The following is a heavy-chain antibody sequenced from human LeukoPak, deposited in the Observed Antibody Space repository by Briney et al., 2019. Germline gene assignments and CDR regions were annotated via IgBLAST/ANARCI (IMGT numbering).Heavy chain of an antibody. D-gene: IGHD2-15*01. CDR2: IYYSGST. CDR3: ARGLSRGSSRNNWFDP. J-gene: IGHJ5*02. Sequence: SETLSLTCTVSGGFISSGGYYWSWIRQHPGKGLEWIGYIYYSGSTYYNPSLKSRVTISVDTSKNQFSLKLSSVTAADTAVYYCARGLSRGSSRNNWFDPWGQGTLVTVSS. V-gene: IGHV4-31*03. CDR1: GGFISSGGYY.